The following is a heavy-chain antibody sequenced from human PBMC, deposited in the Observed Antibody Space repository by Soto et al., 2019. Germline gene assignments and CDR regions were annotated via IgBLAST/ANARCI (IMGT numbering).Heavy chain of an antibody. J-gene: IGHJ4*02. CDR1: GFTFSSYD. CDR2: ITGSGGST. D-gene: IGHD6-6*01. CDR3: AKDKYYFHY. Sequence: GGSLRLSCAASGFTFSSYDMNWVRQAPGKGLEWVSSITGSGGSTYYADSVKGRFTISRDNSKNTLYLQMSSLRAEDTALYYCAKDKYYFHYWGQGTLVTVSS. V-gene: IGHV3-23*01.